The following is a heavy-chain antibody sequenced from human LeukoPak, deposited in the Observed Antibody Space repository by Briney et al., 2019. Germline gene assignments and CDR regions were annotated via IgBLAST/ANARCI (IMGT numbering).Heavy chain of an antibody. CDR1: GGTFSSYA. Sequence: SVKVSCKASGGTFSSYAISWVRQAPGQGLEWMGRIIPIFGTANYAQKFQGRVTITTDESTSTAYMELSSLRSEDTAVYYCASGITMVRGSRYYYYYMDVWGTGTTVTVSS. J-gene: IGHJ6*03. CDR2: IIPIFGTA. V-gene: IGHV1-69*05. CDR3: ASGITMVRGSRYYYYYMDV. D-gene: IGHD3-10*01.